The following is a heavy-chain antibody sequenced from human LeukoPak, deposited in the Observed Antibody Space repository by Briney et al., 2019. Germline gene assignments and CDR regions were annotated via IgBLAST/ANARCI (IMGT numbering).Heavy chain of an antibody. CDR2: ISPTGSTT. CDR1: GFSFSGHW. V-gene: IGHV3-74*01. Sequence: GGSLRLSCTASGFSFSGHWMHWARHLPGKGLVWVSRISPTGSTTSYADSVKGRFTVSRDNAKNTLYLQVNNLRAEDTAVYYCAKAGSLDIAARQNYWGQGTLVTVSS. J-gene: IGHJ4*02. CDR3: AKAGSLDIAARQNY. D-gene: IGHD6-6*01.